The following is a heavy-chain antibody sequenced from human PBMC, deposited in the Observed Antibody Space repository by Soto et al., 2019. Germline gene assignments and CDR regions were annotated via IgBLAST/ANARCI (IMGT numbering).Heavy chain of an antibody. CDR3: ARDYYYGSVSRPHTNHYYYYGMDV. Sequence: ASETLSLTCAVSGGSISSGGYYWSWIRQHPGKGLEWIGYIYYSGSTYYNPSLKSRVTISVDTSKNQFSLKLSSVTAADTAVYYCARDYYYGSVSRPHTNHYYYYGMDVWGQGTTVTVSS. CDR1: GGSISSGGYY. D-gene: IGHD3-10*01. J-gene: IGHJ6*02. V-gene: IGHV4-31*11. CDR2: IYYSGST.